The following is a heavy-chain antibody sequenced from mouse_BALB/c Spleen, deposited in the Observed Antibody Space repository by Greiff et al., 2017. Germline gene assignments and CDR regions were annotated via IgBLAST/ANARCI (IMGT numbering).Heavy chain of an antibody. J-gene: IGHJ4*01. CDR2: ILPGSGST. Sequence: VQLQQSGAELMKPGASVKISCKATGYTFSSYWIEWVKQRPGHGLEWIGEILPGSGSTNYNEKFKGKATFTADTSSNTAYMQLSSLTSEDSAVYYCARGAGRYDGGAYAMDYWGQGTSVTVSS. D-gene: IGHD2-14*01. CDR3: ARGAGRYDGGAYAMDY. CDR1: GYTFSSYW. V-gene: IGHV1-9*01.